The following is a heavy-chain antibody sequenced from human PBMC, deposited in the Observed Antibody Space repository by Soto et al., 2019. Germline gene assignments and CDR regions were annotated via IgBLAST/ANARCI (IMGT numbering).Heavy chain of an antibody. Sequence: ASVKVSCKASGYTFTSHYIHWVRQAPGQGLEWMGIINPSGGDTTYAQQFQGRVTMTRDTSTRTVYMELSSLRDEDTAVYYCAKAPRVGFGATTLEYWGQGTLVTVSS. CDR3: AKAPRVGFGATTLEY. J-gene: IGHJ4*02. CDR2: INPSGGDT. V-gene: IGHV1-46*01. D-gene: IGHD3-16*01. CDR1: GYTFTSHY.